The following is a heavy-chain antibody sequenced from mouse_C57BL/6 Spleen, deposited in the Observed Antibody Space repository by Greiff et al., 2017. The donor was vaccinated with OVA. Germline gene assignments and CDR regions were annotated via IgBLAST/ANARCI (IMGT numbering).Heavy chain of an antibody. CDR3: ARSLFITTVVGDWYFDV. Sequence: VQLQQPGAELVMPGASVKLSCKASGYTFTSYWMHWVKQRPGQGLEWIGEIDPSDSYTNYNQKLKGKSTLTVDKSSSTAYMQLSSLTSEDSAVYYCARSLFITTVVGDWYFDVWGTGTTVTVSS. V-gene: IGHV1-69*01. CDR1: GYTFTSYW. D-gene: IGHD1-1*01. J-gene: IGHJ1*03. CDR2: IDPSDSYT.